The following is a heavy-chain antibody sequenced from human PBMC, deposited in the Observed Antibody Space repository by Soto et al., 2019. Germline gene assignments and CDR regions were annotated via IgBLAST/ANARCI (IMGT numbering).Heavy chain of an antibody. CDR2: ISSSSSTI. J-gene: IGHJ4*02. V-gene: IGHV3-48*02. CDR3: ARAILDYYDSREIDY. D-gene: IGHD3-22*01. Sequence: GGSLRLSCAASGFTFSSYSMNWVRQAPGKGLEWVSYISSSSSTIYYEDLVKGGFTISRDNAKNSLYLQMNSLRDEDTAVYYCARAILDYYDSREIDYWGQGTLVTVSS. CDR1: GFTFSSYS.